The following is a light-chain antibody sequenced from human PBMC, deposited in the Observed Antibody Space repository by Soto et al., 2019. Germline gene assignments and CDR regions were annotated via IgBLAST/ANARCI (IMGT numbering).Light chain of an antibody. V-gene: IGKV1-33*01. CDR2: EAS. CDR3: QQYDNVPLT. Sequence: DIQMTQSPSSLSASVGDRVTITCQASQDITNDLNWYQQKPGKAPKVLIYEASNLETGVPSRSNGSGSGTDFTFTISSPQPEDIATYFCQQYDNVPLTFGGGTKVEIK. J-gene: IGKJ4*01. CDR1: QDITND.